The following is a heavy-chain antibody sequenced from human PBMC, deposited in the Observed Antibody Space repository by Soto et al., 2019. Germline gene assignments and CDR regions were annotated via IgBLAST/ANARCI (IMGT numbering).Heavy chain of an antibody. CDR2: INERGGST. V-gene: IGHV3-23*01. D-gene: IGHD1-1*01. J-gene: IGHJ3*02. CDR1: GFTFSTYA. Sequence: PGGSLRLSCADSGFTFSTYALSWVRQAPGKGLEWVSAINERGGSTYYADSVKGRFTISRDNSKNTLYLQMKSLRAEDTALYYCAKDKSGTTAFDIWGQGTMGTVS. CDR3: AKDKSGTTAFDI.